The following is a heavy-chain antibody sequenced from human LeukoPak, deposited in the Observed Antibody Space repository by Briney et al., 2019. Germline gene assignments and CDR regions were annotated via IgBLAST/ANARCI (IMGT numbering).Heavy chain of an antibody. D-gene: IGHD3-22*01. CDR3: ARFDSSGNYYYYYGMDV. Sequence: ASVKVSCKASIYTFTSYGISWVRQAPGQGLEWVGWISAYNGNTNYAQTLQGRVTLTTETSTSTPYMELRSLRSDDAAVYCCARFDSSGNYYYYYGMDVWGQGTTVTVSS. J-gene: IGHJ6*02. V-gene: IGHV1-18*01. CDR1: IYTFTSYG. CDR2: ISAYNGNT.